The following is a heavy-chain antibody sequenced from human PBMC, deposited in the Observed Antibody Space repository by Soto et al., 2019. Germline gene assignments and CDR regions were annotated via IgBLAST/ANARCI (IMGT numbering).Heavy chain of an antibody. D-gene: IGHD3-10*01. J-gene: IGHJ6*02. CDR1: GIPVSSNY. Sequence: EVQLVESGGGLVQPGGSLRLSCVASGIPVSSNYMTWVRQAPGKGLEWVSVLHSGGDTSYANSVKGRFTISRHDSTTTLFLQMNGLTAEDTDVYYCARDGPYYYASRMDVWGQGTTVTVSS. CDR2: LHSGGDT. V-gene: IGHV3-53*04. CDR3: ARDGPYYYASRMDV.